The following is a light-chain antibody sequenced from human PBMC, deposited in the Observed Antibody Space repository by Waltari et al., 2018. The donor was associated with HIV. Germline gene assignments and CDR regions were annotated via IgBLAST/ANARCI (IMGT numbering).Light chain of an antibody. J-gene: IGKJ4*01. Sequence: DIVLTQSPDSLPVSLGERATINCTSSRSILYSSDNRNYLAWYQQKPRQPPKLRISGASTRESGVPNRFSGGASGTDFTLTITRLQAEDVAVYHCQQYFRIPPTFGGGTKVEIK. CDR2: GAS. CDR3: QQYFRIPPT. CDR1: RSILYSSDNRNY. V-gene: IGKV4-1*01.